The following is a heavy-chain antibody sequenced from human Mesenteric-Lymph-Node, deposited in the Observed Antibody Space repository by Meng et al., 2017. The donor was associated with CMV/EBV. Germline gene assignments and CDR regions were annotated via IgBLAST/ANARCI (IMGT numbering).Heavy chain of an antibody. V-gene: IGHV1-69*10. D-gene: IGHD2-2*01. Sequence: SVKVSCKASGGTFSSYAISWVRQVPGQGLEWMGGIIPILGIANYAQKFQGRVTITADKSTSTAYMELSSLRSEDTAVYYCAWSRAAAPRNWFDPWGQGTLVTVSS. CDR3: AWSRAAAPRNWFDP. CDR2: IIPILGIA. CDR1: GGTFSSYA. J-gene: IGHJ5*02.